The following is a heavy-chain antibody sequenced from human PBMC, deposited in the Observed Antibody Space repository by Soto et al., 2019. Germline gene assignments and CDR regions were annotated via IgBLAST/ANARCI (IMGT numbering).Heavy chain of an antibody. CDR2: IVPSVDTT. CDR1: GGTFSRSG. D-gene: IGHD5-18*01. V-gene: IGHV1-69*18. Sequence: QVQLVQSGTEVKKPGASVKVSCKASGGTFSRSGFHWVRQAPGQGLEWMGMIVPSVDTTNYAQKFQARVTISADQVTRTVYMELRSLRSEDTAVYYCARCPQPPDTADPYAVDVWCQGTRVIVSS. CDR3: ARCPQPPDTADPYAVDV. J-gene: IGHJ6*01.